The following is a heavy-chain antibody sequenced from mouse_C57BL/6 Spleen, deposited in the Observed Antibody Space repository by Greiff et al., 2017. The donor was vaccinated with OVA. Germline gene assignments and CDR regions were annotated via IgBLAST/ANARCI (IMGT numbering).Heavy chain of an antibody. V-gene: IGHV1-50*01. Sequence: VQLQQSGAELVKPGASVKLSCKASGYTFTSYWMQWVKQRPGQGLEWIGEIDPSDSYTNYNQKFKGKATLTVDTSSSTAYMQLSSLTSEDSAVYYCARWEPYYYGSSGGFAYWGQGTLVTVSA. J-gene: IGHJ3*01. CDR3: ARWEPYYYGSSGGFAY. CDR2: IDPSDSYT. CDR1: GYTFTSYW. D-gene: IGHD1-1*01.